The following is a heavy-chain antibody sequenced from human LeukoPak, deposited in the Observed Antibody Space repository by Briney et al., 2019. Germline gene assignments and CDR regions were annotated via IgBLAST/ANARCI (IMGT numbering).Heavy chain of an antibody. CDR3: ARVGAPHDAFDI. Sequence: GGSLRLSCAASGFTFSSYAMSWVRQAPGKGLEWVSAISGSGGSTYYADSVKGRFTISRDNSKNTLYLQMNGLRAEDTAVYYCARVGAPHDAFDIWGQGTMVTVSS. V-gene: IGHV3-23*01. J-gene: IGHJ3*02. D-gene: IGHD1-26*01. CDR1: GFTFSSYA. CDR2: ISGSGGST.